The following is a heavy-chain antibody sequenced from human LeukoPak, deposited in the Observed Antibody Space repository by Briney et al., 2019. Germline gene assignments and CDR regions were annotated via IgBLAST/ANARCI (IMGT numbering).Heavy chain of an antibody. CDR1: GFAFNTAW. CDR3: VVDIPGESQLFDY. Sequence: GGSLRLSCAASGFAFNTAWMSWVRQAPGQGLEWVGRIKSKANDGTIDYAAPVKGRFSISRDDSRNTLYLQMNSLKTEDTAVYYCVVDIPGESQLFDYWGQGTLVTVSS. V-gene: IGHV3-15*01. D-gene: IGHD2-2*01. CDR2: IKSKANDGTI. J-gene: IGHJ4*02.